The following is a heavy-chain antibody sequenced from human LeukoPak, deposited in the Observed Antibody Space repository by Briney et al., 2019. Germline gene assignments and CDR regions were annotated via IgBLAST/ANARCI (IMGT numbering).Heavy chain of an antibody. D-gene: IGHD6-13*01. V-gene: IGHV3-11*06. Sequence: GGALRLSCAASGFTFSDYYMNWIGQAPGKGLEWLSYISGSGSYTTYADSVNARFTTSRYTTKNSLYLQINCLRAKDTAVYYCARVGSIAAAGPPDYWGQGTLVTVSS. CDR3: ARVGSIAAAGPPDY. J-gene: IGHJ4*02. CDR1: GFTFSDYY. CDR2: ISGSGSYT.